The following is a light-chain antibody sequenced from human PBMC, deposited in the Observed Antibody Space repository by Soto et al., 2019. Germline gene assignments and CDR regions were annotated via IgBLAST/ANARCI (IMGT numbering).Light chain of an antibody. CDR3: QQYGTCPRT. CDR1: QSVSSSY. Sequence: EMVLTQSPGTLSLSPGERATLSCRASQSVSSSYLAWYQQKPGQAPRLLIYGASSRATGIPDRFSGSGSGTDFTLTISRLEPEDFAVYYCQQYGTCPRTFGQGTKVEIK. CDR2: GAS. J-gene: IGKJ1*01. V-gene: IGKV3-20*01.